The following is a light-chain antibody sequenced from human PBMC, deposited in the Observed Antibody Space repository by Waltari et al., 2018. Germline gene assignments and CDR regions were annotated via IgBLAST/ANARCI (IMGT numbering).Light chain of an antibody. J-gene: IGKJ1*01. CDR1: QSVSSSY. V-gene: IGKV3-20*01. CDR2: AAS. Sequence: IVLTQSPGTLSLSPGERASLSCRASQSVSSSYLAWYQQKRGQAPRLLIYAASSRATGVPHRFSGSGSGTDFTLTVSRLEPEDFAVYYCQQYDSSPWTFGQGTTVEIK. CDR3: QQYDSSPWT.